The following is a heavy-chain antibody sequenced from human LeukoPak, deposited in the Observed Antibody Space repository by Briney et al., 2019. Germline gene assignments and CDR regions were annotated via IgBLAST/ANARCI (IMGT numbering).Heavy chain of an antibody. CDR3: ASLFRIADGSGSYNY. CDR2: INPNSGGT. D-gene: IGHD3-10*01. CDR1: GYTFTGYY. Sequence: GASVKVSCKASGYTFTGYYMHWVRQAPGQGLEWMGWINPNSGGTNYAQKFQGRVTMTRDTSISTAYMELSRLRSDDTAVYYCASLFRIADGSGSYNYWGQGTLVTVSS. V-gene: IGHV1-2*02. J-gene: IGHJ4*02.